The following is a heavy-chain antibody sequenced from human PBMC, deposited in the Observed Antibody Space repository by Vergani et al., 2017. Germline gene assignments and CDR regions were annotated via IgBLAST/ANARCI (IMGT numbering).Heavy chain of an antibody. CDR1: GYTFTSYG. CDR3: ARNSEAIFGVGDWFDP. D-gene: IGHD3-3*01. Sequence: QVQLVQSGAEVKKPGASVKVSCKASGYTFTSYGISWVRQAPGQGLEWMGWISAYNGNTNYAQKLQGRVTMTTDTSTRTAYMGLRSLRSDDTAVYYCARNSEAIFGVGDWFDPWGQGTLVTVSS. V-gene: IGHV1-18*01. J-gene: IGHJ5*02. CDR2: ISAYNGNT.